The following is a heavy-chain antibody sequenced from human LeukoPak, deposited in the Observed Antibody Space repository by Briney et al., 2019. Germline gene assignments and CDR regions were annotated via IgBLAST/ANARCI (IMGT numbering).Heavy chain of an antibody. Sequence: GGSLRLSCAASGFTFNSYSMHWVRQAPGKGLEWVTAISDDETYKFYADSVKGRFTITRDNSKNTLYLQMNSLRAEDTAVYYCARRALYCSSTSCSDYWGQGTLVTVSS. D-gene: IGHD2-2*01. CDR1: GFTFNSYS. CDR3: ARRALYCSSTSCSDY. V-gene: IGHV3-30*14. CDR2: ISDDETYK. J-gene: IGHJ4*02.